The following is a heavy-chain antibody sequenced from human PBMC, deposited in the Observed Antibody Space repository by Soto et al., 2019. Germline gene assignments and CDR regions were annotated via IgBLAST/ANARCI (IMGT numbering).Heavy chain of an antibody. J-gene: IGHJ6*03. CDR1: GFTFSDYY. D-gene: IGHD3-3*01. CDR3: ARWRDYYYMDV. Sequence: GGSLRLSCAASGFTFSDYYMSWIRQAPGKGLEWVSYISSSGSTIYYADSVKGRFTIPRDNAKNSLYLQMNSLRAEDTAVYYCARWRDYYYMDVWGKGTTVTVSS. CDR2: ISSSGSTI. V-gene: IGHV3-11*01.